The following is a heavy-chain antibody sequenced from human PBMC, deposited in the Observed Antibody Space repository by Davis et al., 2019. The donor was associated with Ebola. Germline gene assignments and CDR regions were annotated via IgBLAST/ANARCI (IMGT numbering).Heavy chain of an antibody. D-gene: IGHD3-22*01. CDR2: IYHSGST. J-gene: IGHJ6*02. CDR1: GGSISSGGYS. V-gene: IGHV4-30-2*01. CDR3: ARIAYYYDSSSSGMDV. Sequence: PSETLSLTCAVSGGSISSGGYSWSWIRQPPGKGLEWIGYIYHSGSTYYNPSLKSRVTISVDRSKNQFSLKLSSVTAADTAVYYCARIAYYYDSSSSGMDVWGQGTTVTVSS.